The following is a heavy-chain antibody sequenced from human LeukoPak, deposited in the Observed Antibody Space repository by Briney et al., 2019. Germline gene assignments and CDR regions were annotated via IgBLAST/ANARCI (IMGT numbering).Heavy chain of an antibody. CDR1: GFSSSSLA. CDR2: ISISGDDT. D-gene: IGHD4-17*01. V-gene: IGHV3-23*01. J-gene: IGHJ4*02. Sequence: GGSLRLSCATSGFSSSSLAMTWVRQARGKGLEWLSAISISGDDTYYADSVKGRFTISRDNSKNTLYLQMNSLGADDTAMYYCANEIRPNDYWGQGTLVTVSS. CDR3: ANEIRPNDY.